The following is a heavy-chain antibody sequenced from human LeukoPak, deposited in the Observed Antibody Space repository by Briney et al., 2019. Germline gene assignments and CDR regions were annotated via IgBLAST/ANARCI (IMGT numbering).Heavy chain of an antibody. CDR1: GFTFSSYS. CDR3: AREDCSGGSCCFDY. Sequence: PGGSLRLSCAASGFTFSSYSMTWVRQAPGKGLEWVSSISSSSSYIYYADSVKGRFTISRDNAKNSLYLQMNSLRAEDTAVYYCAREDCSGGSCCFDYWGQGTLVTVSS. D-gene: IGHD2-15*01. CDR2: ISSSSSYI. V-gene: IGHV3-21*01. J-gene: IGHJ4*02.